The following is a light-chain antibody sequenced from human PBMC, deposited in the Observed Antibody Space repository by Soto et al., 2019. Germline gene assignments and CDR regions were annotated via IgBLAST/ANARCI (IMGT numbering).Light chain of an antibody. J-gene: IGKJ5*01. CDR3: QQYENLPT. Sequence: IQMAQSPSTLSASVGDRVTITCRASQSISRKLAWYQQKPGRAPKLLIYDASNLEAGVPSRFRGSGSGTDFTFTISRLQPEDIATYYCQQYENLPTFGQGTRLEIK. CDR1: QSISRK. CDR2: DAS. V-gene: IGKV1-33*01.